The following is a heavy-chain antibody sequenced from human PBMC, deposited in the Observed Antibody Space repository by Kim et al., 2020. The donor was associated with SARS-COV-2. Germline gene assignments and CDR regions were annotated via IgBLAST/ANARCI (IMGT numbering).Heavy chain of an antibody. V-gene: IGHV3-11*06. D-gene: IGHD3-22*01. Sequence: GGSLRLSCAASGFTFSDYYMSWIRQAPGKGLEWVSYISSSSSYTNYADSVKGRFTISRDNAKNSLYLQMNSLRAEDTAVYYCARLAYYYDSSGYSFDYWGQGTLVTVSS. J-gene: IGHJ4*02. CDR3: ARLAYYYDSSGYSFDY. CDR2: ISSSSSYT. CDR1: GFTFSDYY.